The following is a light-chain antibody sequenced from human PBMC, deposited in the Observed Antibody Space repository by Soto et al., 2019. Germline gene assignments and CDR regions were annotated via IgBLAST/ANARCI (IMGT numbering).Light chain of an antibody. V-gene: IGLV2-14*01. CDR1: SSDVGGYNY. J-gene: IGLJ1*01. Sequence: QSVLTQPASVSGSPGQSITISCTGTSSDVGGYNYVSWYQQHPGKAPKLMIYDVSNRPSGVSNRFSGSKSGNTASLIISGLQAEDEADYYCSSYTSSFYVFGTGTKLTVL. CDR3: SSYTSSFYV. CDR2: DVS.